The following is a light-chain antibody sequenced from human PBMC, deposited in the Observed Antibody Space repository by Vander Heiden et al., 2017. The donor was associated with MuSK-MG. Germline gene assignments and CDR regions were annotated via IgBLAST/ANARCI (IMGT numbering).Light chain of an antibody. J-gene: IGKJ1*01. CDR1: RSISTY. Sequence: DIQMTHSPSSVSASVGDRVTITCRAGRSISTYLNWYQQQPGKAPKLLIDAASTLQSGVPSRFSGSGSGTDFALTITSLLPEDVATYYCQQSYTSPQTCGQGTKVQIK. CDR3: QQSYTSPQT. V-gene: IGKV1-39*01. CDR2: AAS.